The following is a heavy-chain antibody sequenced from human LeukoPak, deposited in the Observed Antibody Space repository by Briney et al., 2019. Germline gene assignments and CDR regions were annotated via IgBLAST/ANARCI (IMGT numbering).Heavy chain of an antibody. J-gene: IGHJ6*04. CDR1: DTSISNNW. CDR2: IFHRGIP. CDR3: ARVMGASWFFYLDV. V-gene: IGHV4-4*02. D-gene: IGHD3-16*02. Sequence: SGTLSLTCDVSDTSISNNWWSWVRQSPGKGLEWIGEIFHRGIPNYNPSLKSRVTMSIDTSKNQLSLNVNSVTAADTAVYYCARVMGASWFFYLDVWGKGTTVTVSS.